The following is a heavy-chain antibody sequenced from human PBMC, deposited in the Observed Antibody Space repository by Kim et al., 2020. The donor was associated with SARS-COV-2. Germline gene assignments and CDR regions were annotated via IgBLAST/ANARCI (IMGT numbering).Heavy chain of an antibody. D-gene: IGHD2-21*01. V-gene: IGHV3-30*18. J-gene: IGHJ6*02. CDR2: ISYDESLK. Sequence: GGSLRLSCVASGFTFSGHGMHWVRQVPGKGLEWVAVISYDESLKSYTDSVKGRFIVSRDDSKNTLSLQMYRLRAEDTAIYYCAKYVSDCDGECYPNCQHGIDVWGQGTRFTVSS. CDR1: GFTFSGHG. CDR3: AKYVSDCDGECYPNCQHGIDV.